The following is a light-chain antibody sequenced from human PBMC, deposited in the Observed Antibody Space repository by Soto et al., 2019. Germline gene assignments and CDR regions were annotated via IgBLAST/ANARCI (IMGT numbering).Light chain of an antibody. CDR1: QRVSGNT. J-gene: IGKJ1*01. V-gene: IGKV3-20*01. Sequence: EIVLTQSPGTLSLSPGDRATLSCRASQRVSGNTLAWYQHKPGQPPRLLIYGASNRATGIPDRFSGSGSGTDSTLTVSSLEPEDFAVYYCQQSGNSPLTFGQGTNVEIK. CDR2: GAS. CDR3: QQSGNSPLT.